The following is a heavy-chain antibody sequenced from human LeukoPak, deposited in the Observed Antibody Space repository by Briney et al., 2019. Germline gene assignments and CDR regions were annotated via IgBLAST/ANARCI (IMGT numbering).Heavy chain of an antibody. V-gene: IGHV3-30-3*01. Sequence: GRSLRLSCAATGFTFSSYAMHWVRQAPGKGLEWVAVISYDGSNKYYADSVKGRFTISRDNSKNTLYLQMNSLRAEDTAVYYCARGAAMGSGAFDIWGQGTMVTVSS. J-gene: IGHJ3*02. CDR3: ARGAAMGSGAFDI. CDR2: ISYDGSNK. CDR1: GFTFSSYA. D-gene: IGHD5-18*01.